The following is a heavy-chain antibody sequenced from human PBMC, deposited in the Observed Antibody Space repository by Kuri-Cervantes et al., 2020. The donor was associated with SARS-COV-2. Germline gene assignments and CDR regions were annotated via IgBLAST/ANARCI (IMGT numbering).Heavy chain of an antibody. D-gene: IGHD4-17*01. CDR1: GFTFSSYD. Sequence: GESLKISCAASGFTFSSYDMHWVRQAPGKGLEWVSYISSSSSTIYYADSVKGRFTISRDNAKNSLYLQMNSLRDEDTAVYYCARDGVKDDYGFSSYWGQGTLVTVSS. J-gene: IGHJ4*02. CDR3: ARDGVKDDYGFSSY. V-gene: IGHV3-48*02. CDR2: ISSSSSTI.